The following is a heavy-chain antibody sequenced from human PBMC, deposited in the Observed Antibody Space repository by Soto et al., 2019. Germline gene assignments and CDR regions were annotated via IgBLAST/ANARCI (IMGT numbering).Heavy chain of an antibody. Sequence: PGGSLRLSCAASGFTFSSYGMHWVRQAPGKGLEWVAVIWYDGSNKYYADSVKGRFTISRDNSKNTLYLQMNSLRAEDTAVYYCAREGRITMVRGVRAGMDVWGQGTTVTVSS. CDR1: GFTFSSYG. V-gene: IGHV3-33*01. D-gene: IGHD3-10*01. CDR3: AREGRITMVRGVRAGMDV. J-gene: IGHJ6*02. CDR2: IWYDGSNK.